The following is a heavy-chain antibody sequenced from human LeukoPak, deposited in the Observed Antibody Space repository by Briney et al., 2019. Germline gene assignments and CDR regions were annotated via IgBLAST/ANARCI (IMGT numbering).Heavy chain of an antibody. CDR1: GGSISSYY. D-gene: IGHD4-17*01. J-gene: IGHJ6*02. CDR3: ARLLVPTTYFYYYYGMDV. V-gene: IGHV4-59*08. CDR2: IYYSGST. Sequence: SETLSLTCTVSGGSISSYYWSWIRRPPGKGLEWIGYIYYSGSTNYNPSLKSRVTISVDTSKNQFSLKLSSVTAADTAVYYCARLLVPTTYFYYYYGMDVWGQGTTVTVSS.